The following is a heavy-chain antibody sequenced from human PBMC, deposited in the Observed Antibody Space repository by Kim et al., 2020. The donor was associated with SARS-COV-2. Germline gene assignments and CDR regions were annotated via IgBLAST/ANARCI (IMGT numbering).Heavy chain of an antibody. CDR3: ARERIEITIFGVVKYYFDY. V-gene: IGHV1-69*13. CDR2: IIPIFGTA. J-gene: IGHJ4*02. Sequence: SVKVSCKASGGTFSSYAISWVRQAPGQGLEWMGGIIPIFGTANYAQKFEGRVTITADESTSTTYMELSSLSSEDTAVYYCARERIEITIFGVVKYYFDYWGQGTLVTVSS. CDR1: GGTFSSYA. D-gene: IGHD3-3*01.